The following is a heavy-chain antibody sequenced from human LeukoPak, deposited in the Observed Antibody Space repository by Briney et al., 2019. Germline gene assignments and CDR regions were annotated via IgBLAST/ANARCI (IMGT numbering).Heavy chain of an antibody. V-gene: IGHV3-7*01. CDR3: ARESYNFYNVDY. D-gene: IGHD3-3*01. CDR2: IKQDGSEK. J-gene: IGHJ4*02. Sequence: PGGSLRLSCAASGFTFSSYWMSWVRQAPGKGLEWVANIKQDGSEKYYVHSVKGRFTISRDNAKNSLYLQMNSLRAEDMAVYYCARESYNFYNVDYWGQGTLVTVSS. CDR1: GFTFSSYW.